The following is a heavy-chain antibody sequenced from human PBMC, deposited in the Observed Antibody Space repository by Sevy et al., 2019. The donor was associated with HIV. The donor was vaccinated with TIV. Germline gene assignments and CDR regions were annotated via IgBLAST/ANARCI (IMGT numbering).Heavy chain of an antibody. CDR2: IKEDGSDK. D-gene: IGHD2-15*01. V-gene: IGHV3-7*01. CDR1: GFTFSNYW. CDR3: VRDGLASATDFDY. J-gene: IGHJ4*02. Sequence: GGSLRLSYEVSGFTFSNYWMIWVRQAPGKGLEWVANIKEDGSDKYYGDSVKGRFSLSRDNAKNSLYLQMDSLRAEDTAVYYCVRDGLASATDFDYWGQGTLVTVSS.